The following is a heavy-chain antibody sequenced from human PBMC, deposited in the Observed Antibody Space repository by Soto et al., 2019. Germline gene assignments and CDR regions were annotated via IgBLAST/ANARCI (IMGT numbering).Heavy chain of an antibody. V-gene: IGHV3-7*01. J-gene: IGHJ4*02. CDR1: GFSFSSYW. CDR2: INQDGSEK. CDR3: ARSLDY. Sequence: GGSLRLSCAASGFSFSSYWMDWVRQAPGKGLEWVANINQDGSEKHYVDSVKGRFTISRDNAKNSLYLQMSSLTAEDSALYYCARSLDYWGQGTLVTVSS.